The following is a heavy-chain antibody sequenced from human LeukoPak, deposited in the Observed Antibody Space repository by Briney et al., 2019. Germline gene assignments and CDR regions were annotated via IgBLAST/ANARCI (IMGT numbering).Heavy chain of an antibody. V-gene: IGHV3-23*01. CDR2: ISGSGGST. D-gene: IGHD1-26*01. CDR3: ARDGDGGSYDY. Sequence: GGSLRLSCATSGFSISSYAMSWVRQAPGKGLEWVSAISGSGGSTYYADSVKGRFTISRDNSKNTLYLQMNSLRAEDTAVYYCARDGDGGSYDYWGQGTLVTVSS. J-gene: IGHJ4*02. CDR1: GFSISSYA.